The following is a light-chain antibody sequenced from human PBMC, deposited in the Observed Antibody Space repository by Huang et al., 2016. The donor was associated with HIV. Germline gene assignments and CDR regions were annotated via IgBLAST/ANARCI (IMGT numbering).Light chain of an antibody. V-gene: IGKV3-11*01. CDR1: QHINTH. CDR2: DAS. CDR3: QQRVNGLT. J-gene: IGKJ4*01. Sequence: EIVLTQSPATLSFFPGQRVSLSCRASQHINTHLAWYQQRPGQPPRLLIYDASSRGPCVAARFSGSGSWTYFTLTISSLESEDFATYYCQQRVNGLTFGGGTKV.